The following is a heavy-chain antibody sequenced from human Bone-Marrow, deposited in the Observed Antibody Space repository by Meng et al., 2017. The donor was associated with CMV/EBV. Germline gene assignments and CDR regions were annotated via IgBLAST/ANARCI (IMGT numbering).Heavy chain of an antibody. CDR3: ARDRKQLVPDFDY. CDR1: GYTFTSYD. D-gene: IGHD6-6*01. J-gene: IGHJ4*02. V-gene: IGHV1-8*01. CDR2: MNPNSGNT. Sequence: ASVKVSCKASGYTFTSYDINWVRQATGQGLEWMGWMNPNSGNTGYAQKFQGRVTMTRNTSISTAYMELRSLRSDDTAVYYCARDRKQLVPDFDYWGQGTLVTVSS.